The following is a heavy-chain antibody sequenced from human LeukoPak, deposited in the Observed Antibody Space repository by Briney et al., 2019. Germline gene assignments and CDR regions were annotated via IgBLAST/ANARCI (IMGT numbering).Heavy chain of an antibody. J-gene: IGHJ3*02. Sequence: GGSLRLSCAASGFTFSTYAMTWVRQAPGKGLEWVSSISGSGAGKFYAAPVKGRFTTSRDNSKNTLFVQMNNLRAEDTAVYYSAKAAYGDYAGAFDIWGQGTMVIVSS. CDR1: GFTFSTYA. D-gene: IGHD4-17*01. CDR2: ISGSGAGK. V-gene: IGHV3-23*01. CDR3: AKAAYGDYAGAFDI.